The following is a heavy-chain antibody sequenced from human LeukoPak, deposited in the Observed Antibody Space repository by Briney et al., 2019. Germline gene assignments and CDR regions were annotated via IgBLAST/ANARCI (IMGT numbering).Heavy chain of an antibody. CDR2: ISYSGST. D-gene: IGHD5-12*01. CDR1: GSSISSTSYY. J-gene: IGHJ4*02. Sequence: SETLSLTCSVSGSSISSTSYYWGWIRQPPGKGLEWIGSISYSGSTYYNPSLKSRVTISVDTSKNQFSLKLSSVTAADTAVYYCARDHSYSGYDPAYYFDYWGQGTLVTVSS. V-gene: IGHV4-39*07. CDR3: ARDHSYSGYDPAYYFDY.